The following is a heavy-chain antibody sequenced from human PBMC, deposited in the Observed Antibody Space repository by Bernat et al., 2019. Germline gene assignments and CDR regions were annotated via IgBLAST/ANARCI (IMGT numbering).Heavy chain of an antibody. J-gene: IGHJ4*02. Sequence: EVQLVESGGGLVKPGGSLRLSCAASGFPFSNAWMSWVRQAPGKGLEWVGRIKNKTDGGTTDYAAPVKGRFTISRDDSKNTLYLQMNSLKTEDTAVYYCTTVTFQGNYWDYWGQGTLVTVSS. D-gene: IGHD1-14*01. CDR2: IKNKTDGGTT. V-gene: IGHV3-15*01. CDR1: GFPFSNAW. CDR3: TTVTFQGNYWDY.